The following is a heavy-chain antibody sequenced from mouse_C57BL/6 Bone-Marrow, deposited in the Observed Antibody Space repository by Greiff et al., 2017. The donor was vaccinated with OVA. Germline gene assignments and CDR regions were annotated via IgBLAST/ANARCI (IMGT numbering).Heavy chain of an antibody. CDR3: ARGGYGSSIWD. CDR1: GFSLTSYG. CDR2: IWSGGST. J-gene: IGHJ3*01. D-gene: IGHD1-1*01. V-gene: IGHV2-2*01. Sequence: VQLQQSGPGLVQPSQSLSITCTVSGFSLTSYGVHWVRQSPGKGLEWLGVIWSGGSTDDNAAFISSLSISKDNSKSQVFFKMNSLKADDTAIYYCARGGYGSSIWDWGQGTLVTVSA.